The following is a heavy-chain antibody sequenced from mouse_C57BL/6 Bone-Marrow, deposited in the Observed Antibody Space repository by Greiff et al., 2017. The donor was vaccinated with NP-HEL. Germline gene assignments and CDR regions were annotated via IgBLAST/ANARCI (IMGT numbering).Heavy chain of an antibody. D-gene: IGHD1-1*01. CDR3: TRVTTVVVRYYFDY. Sequence: EVKLMESGEGLVKPGGSLKLSCAASGFTFSSYAMSWVRQTPEKRLEWVAYISSGGDYIYYADTVKGRFTIPRDNARNTLYLQMSSLKSEDTAMYYCTRVTTVVVRYYFDYWGQGTTLTVSS. V-gene: IGHV5-9-1*02. CDR2: ISSGGDYI. J-gene: IGHJ2*01. CDR1: GFTFSSYA.